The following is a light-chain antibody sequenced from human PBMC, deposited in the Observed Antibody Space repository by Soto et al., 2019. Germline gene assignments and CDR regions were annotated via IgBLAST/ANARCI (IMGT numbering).Light chain of an antibody. CDR3: TAWDDSLNGVL. CDR1: SSDVGGSNY. CDR2: DVS. J-gene: IGLJ2*01. Sequence: QSALTQPASVSGSPGQSITISCTGASSDVGGSNYVSWYQQHPGKAPKLVIYDVSDRPSGVSHRFSGSKSGDTASLTISGLQAEDEADYYCTAWDDSLNGVLFGGGTKLTVL. V-gene: IGLV2-14*03.